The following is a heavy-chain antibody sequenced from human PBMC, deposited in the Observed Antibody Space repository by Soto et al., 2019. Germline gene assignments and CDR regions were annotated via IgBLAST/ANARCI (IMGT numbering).Heavy chain of an antibody. V-gene: IGHV4-61*01. CDR2: IYYSGST. J-gene: IGHJ6*02. D-gene: IGHD2-2*01. CDR3: ARGCISNSWQSNRTYYDNGMDV. Sequence: QVQLQESGPGLVKPSETLSLTCTVSGGSVSSGSYYWSWIRQPPWKGLERIGYIYYSGSTNYNPSLKSRGPIAVDTYKKQFSLKLSSVTDTGTAVYYCARGCISNSWQSNRTYYDNGMDVWGQGTKVSDS. CDR1: GGSVSSGSYY.